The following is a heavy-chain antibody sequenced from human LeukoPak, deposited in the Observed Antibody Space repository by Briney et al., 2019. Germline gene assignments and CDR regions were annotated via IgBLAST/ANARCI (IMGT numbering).Heavy chain of an antibody. Sequence: PSETLSLTCTVSGASITSYYWSWIRQPPGKGLEWIGYIYSSGGANYNPSLKSRVTISVDTSKNQFSLKLSSVTAADTAVYYCARHTSSIGGADPWGQGTLVTVSS. CDR2: IYSSGGA. CDR3: ARHTSSIGGADP. V-gene: IGHV4-59*08. CDR1: GASITSYY. J-gene: IGHJ5*02. D-gene: IGHD2-21*01.